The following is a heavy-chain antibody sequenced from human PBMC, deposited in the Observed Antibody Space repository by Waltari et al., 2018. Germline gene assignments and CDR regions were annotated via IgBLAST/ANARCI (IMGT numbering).Heavy chain of an antibody. CDR2: IIPIFGTA. V-gene: IGHV1-69*01. CDR1: GATFSSSA. D-gene: IGHD6-6*01. J-gene: IGHJ4*02. CDR3: AITMSSIAARGDY. Sequence: QVPLVPSGAEVTKPGPSVKVSCKASGATFSSSATRWVRQAPGQGLEWMGGIIPIFGTANYAQKFQGRVTITADESTSTAYMELSSLRSEDTAVYYCAITMSSIAARGDYWGQGTLVTVSS.